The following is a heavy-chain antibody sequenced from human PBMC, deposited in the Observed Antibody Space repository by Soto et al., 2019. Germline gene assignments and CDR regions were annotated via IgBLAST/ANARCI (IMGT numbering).Heavy chain of an antibody. V-gene: IGHV3-23*01. CDR3: AKDGNWLDVYYDV. Sequence: GGSLRLSCVGSGIEFSNYAMSWVRQAPGRGLEWVSIVSASGRSRYHADSVKGRFTISRDNSKNTLYLHMTNLRAEDTAVYYCAKDGNWLDVYYDVWGQGTPVTVSS. CDR1: GIEFSNYA. CDR2: VSASGRSR. J-gene: IGHJ4*02. D-gene: IGHD3-16*01.